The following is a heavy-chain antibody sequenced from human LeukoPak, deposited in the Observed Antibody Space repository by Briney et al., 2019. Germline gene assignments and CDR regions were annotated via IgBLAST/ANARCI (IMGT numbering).Heavy chain of an antibody. V-gene: IGHV3-9*01. CDR3: ARDSGLTTVVTPGDFDY. CDR1: GFTFDDYA. J-gene: IGHJ4*02. CDR2: ICWNSGSI. Sequence: PGRSLRLSCAASGFTFDDYAMHWVRQAPGKGLEWVSGICWNSGSIGYADSVKGRFTISRDNAKNSLYLQMNSLRAEDTAVYYCARDSGLTTVVTPGDFDYWGQGTLVTVSS. D-gene: IGHD4-23*01.